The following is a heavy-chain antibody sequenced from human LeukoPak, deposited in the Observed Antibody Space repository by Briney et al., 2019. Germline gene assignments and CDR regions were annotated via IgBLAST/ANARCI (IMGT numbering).Heavy chain of an antibody. D-gene: IGHD2-2*01. Sequence: GASVKVSCKASGYTFTSYYMHWVRQAPGQGLEWMGIINPSGGSTSYAQKFQGRVTMTRDTSTSTVYMELSSLRSDDTAVYYCGRARYQPLLGDYWGQGTLVTVSS. J-gene: IGHJ4*02. CDR3: GRARYQPLLGDY. V-gene: IGHV1-46*01. CDR1: GYTFTSYY. CDR2: INPSGGST.